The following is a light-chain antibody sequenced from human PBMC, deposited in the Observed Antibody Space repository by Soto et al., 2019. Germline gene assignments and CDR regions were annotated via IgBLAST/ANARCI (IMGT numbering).Light chain of an antibody. J-gene: IGKJ5*01. CDR2: GAS. CDR3: QQYNNWPPSIT. CDR1: QSVSSN. Sequence: EIVMTKSPATLSVSPGERATLSCRASQSVSSNLAWYQQKPGQAPRLLIYGASTRATGIPARFSGSGTGTEFTLTISSLQSEDSADYYCQQYNNWPPSITFGQGTRLEIK. V-gene: IGKV3-15*01.